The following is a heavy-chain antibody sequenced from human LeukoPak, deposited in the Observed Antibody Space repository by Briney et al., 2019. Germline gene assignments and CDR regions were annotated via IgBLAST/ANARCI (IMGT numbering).Heavy chain of an antibody. CDR3: ARARDIVVVVAAPYDY. V-gene: IGHV1-69*01. CDR2: IIPIFGTA. J-gene: IGHJ4*02. Sequence: SVKVSCKASGGTFSSYAISWVRQAPGQGLEWMGGIIPIFGTANYAQKFQGRVTITADESTSTAYVELSSLRSEDTAVYYCARARDIVVVVAAPYDYWGQGTLVTVSS. CDR1: GGTFSSYA. D-gene: IGHD2-15*01.